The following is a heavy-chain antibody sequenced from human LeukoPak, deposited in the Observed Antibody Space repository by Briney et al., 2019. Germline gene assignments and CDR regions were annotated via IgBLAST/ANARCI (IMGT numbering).Heavy chain of an antibody. CDR1: GFSVSNYY. Sequence: GGSLRLSCAASGFSVSNYYMSWVRQAPGKGLEWVSVIYSGGNTYYTVSVKGRFTISRDNPKNTVFLQMGSLRGEDTAVYYCARCYYDGSGFYYYFDYWGQGTLVTVSS. V-gene: IGHV3-53*01. D-gene: IGHD3-22*01. CDR2: IYSGGNT. J-gene: IGHJ4*02. CDR3: ARCYYDGSGFYYYFDY.